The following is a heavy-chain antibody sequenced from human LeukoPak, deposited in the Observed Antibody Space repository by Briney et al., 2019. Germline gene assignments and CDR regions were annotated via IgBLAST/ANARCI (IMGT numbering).Heavy chain of an antibody. V-gene: IGHV3-66*01. CDR1: GFTVSSNC. CDR3: ARDYYDSSGYKGGAFDI. J-gene: IGHJ3*02. D-gene: IGHD3-22*01. CDR2: MYTGGST. Sequence: PGGSLRLSCTASGFTVSSNCMSWVRQAPGMGLEWVSVMYTGGSTFYADFVEGRFTVSRDSSKNTLYPHMNSLRAEDTAVYYCARDYYDSSGYKGGAFDIWGQGTTVTVSS.